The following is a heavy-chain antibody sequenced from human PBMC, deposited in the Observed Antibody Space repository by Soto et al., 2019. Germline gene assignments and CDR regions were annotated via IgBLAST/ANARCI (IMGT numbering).Heavy chain of an antibody. V-gene: IGHV1-69*12. CDR2: IIPLYGTT. J-gene: IGHJ5*02. D-gene: IGHD6-13*01. CDR3: ATEGDAGIAAAGTAWFDR. CDR1: RGTFSRYV. Sequence: QVQLVQSGAEVKKPGSSVKVSCKASRGTFSRYVISWVRQAPGQGLEWMGGIIPLYGTTNYAQKFQGRVTITEDESKSIAYLELSSLRSEDTAIYYCATEGDAGIAAAGTAWFDRWGQGSLVTVSS.